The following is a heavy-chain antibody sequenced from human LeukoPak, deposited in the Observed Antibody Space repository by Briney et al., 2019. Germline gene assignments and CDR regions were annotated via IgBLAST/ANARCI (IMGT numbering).Heavy chain of an antibody. CDR3: AKDEDRGLGY. D-gene: IGHD1-14*01. Sequence: GGSLRLSCAASGFTFSSYSMNWVRQAPGKGLEWVSSISSSSSYIYYADSVKGRFTISRDISKNTLYLQMNSLRAEDTAVYYCAKDEDRGLGYWGQGTLVTVSS. CDR2: ISSSSSYI. CDR1: GFTFSSYS. J-gene: IGHJ4*02. V-gene: IGHV3-21*01.